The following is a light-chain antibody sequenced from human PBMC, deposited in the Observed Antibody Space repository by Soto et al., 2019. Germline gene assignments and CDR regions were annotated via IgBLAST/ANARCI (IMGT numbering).Light chain of an antibody. CDR2: AAS. CDR3: QQYYSYPRT. CDR1: QGISSY. J-gene: IGKJ1*01. Sequence: AIRMTQSPSSFSASTGDRVTIPCRASQGISSYLAWYQQKPGKAPKLLIYAASTLQSGVPSRFSGSGSGTDFTLTISCLQSEDFATYYCQQYYSYPRTFGQGTKVDIK. V-gene: IGKV1-8*01.